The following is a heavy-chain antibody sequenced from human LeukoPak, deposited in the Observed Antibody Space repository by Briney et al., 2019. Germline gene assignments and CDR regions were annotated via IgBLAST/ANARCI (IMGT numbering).Heavy chain of an antibody. Sequence: SQTLSLTCTVSGGSISSGSYYWSWIRQPAGKGLEWIGRIYTSGSTNYNPSLKSRVTISVDTPKNQFSLKLTSVTASDSAVYYCASSNWLRDANFDSWGQGTLVTVSS. J-gene: IGHJ4*02. CDR2: IYTSGST. V-gene: IGHV4-61*02. D-gene: IGHD6-13*01. CDR1: GGSISSGSYY. CDR3: ASSNWLRDANFDS.